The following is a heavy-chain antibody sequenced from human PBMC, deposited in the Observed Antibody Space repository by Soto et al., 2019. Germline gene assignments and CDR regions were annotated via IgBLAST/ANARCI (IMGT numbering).Heavy chain of an antibody. CDR1: GFTFSSYS. CDR3: ARAMYYYGSRSYYWALIYGMDV. D-gene: IGHD3-10*01. J-gene: IGHJ6*02. Sequence: EVQLVGSGGGLVKPGGSLRLSCAASGFTFSSYSMSWVRQAPGKGLEWVSSISSSSSYIYYADSVKGRFTISRDNAKNSLYLQMNSLRAEDTAVYYCARAMYYYGSRSYYWALIYGMDVWGQGTTVTVSS. V-gene: IGHV3-21*01. CDR2: ISSSSSYI.